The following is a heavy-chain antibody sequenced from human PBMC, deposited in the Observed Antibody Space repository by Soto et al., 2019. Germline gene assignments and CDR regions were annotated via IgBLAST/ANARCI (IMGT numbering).Heavy chain of an antibody. CDR1: GFTFSRDW. CDR2: ISQDGSEK. CDR3: ARSIY. J-gene: IGHJ4*02. V-gene: IGHV3-7*01. Sequence: GGSLRLSCAVSGFTFSRDWMSWVRQATGKGPEWVASISQDGSEKYYVDSVKERFSISRDNAKNSLYLQMNSLRAEDTALYYCARSIYWGQGTLVTVSS.